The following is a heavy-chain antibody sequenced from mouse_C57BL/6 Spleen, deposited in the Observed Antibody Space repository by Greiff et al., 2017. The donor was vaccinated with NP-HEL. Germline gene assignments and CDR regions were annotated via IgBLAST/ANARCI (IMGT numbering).Heavy chain of an antibody. V-gene: IGHV3-6*01. J-gene: IGHJ4*01. CDR2: ISYDGSN. CDR1: GYSITSGYY. Sequence: VQLQQSGPGLVKPSQSLSLTCSVTGYSITSGYYWNWIRQFPGNKLEWMGYISYDGSNNYNPSLKNRISITRDTSKNQFFLKLNSVTTEDTATYYCASQTGYYAMDYWGQGTSVTVSS. D-gene: IGHD4-1*01. CDR3: ASQTGYYAMDY.